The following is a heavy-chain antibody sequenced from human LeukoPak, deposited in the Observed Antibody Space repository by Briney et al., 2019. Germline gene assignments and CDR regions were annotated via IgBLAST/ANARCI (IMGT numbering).Heavy chain of an antibody. CDR3: ARDSSTSFLADP. CDR1: GYTFTGYY. Sequence: GASVKVSCKASGYTFTGYYMHWVRQAPGQGLEWMGWINPNSGGTNYAQKFQGRVTMTRDTSISTAYMELSSLRSEDTAVYYCARDSSTSFLADPWGQGTLVTVSS. V-gene: IGHV1-2*02. D-gene: IGHD2-2*01. CDR2: INPNSGGT. J-gene: IGHJ5*02.